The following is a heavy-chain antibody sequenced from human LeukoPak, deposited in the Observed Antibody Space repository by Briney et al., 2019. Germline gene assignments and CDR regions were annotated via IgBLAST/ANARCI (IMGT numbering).Heavy chain of an antibody. CDR2: IYPGDSDT. Sequence: ASVKVSCKASGYTFTSYGISWVRQMPGKGLEWMGIIYPGDSDTRYSPSFQGQVTISADKSISTAYLQWSSLKASDTAMYYCARHRTDTWDWGQGTLVTVSS. D-gene: IGHD2/OR15-2a*01. V-gene: IGHV5-51*01. CDR1: GYTFTSYG. CDR3: ARHRTDTWD. J-gene: IGHJ4*02.